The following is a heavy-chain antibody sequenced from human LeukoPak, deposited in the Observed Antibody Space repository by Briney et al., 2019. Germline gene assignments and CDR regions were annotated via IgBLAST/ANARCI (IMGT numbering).Heavy chain of an antibody. CDR3: ARGPSGSYIDAFDI. D-gene: IGHD1-26*01. J-gene: IGHJ3*02. Sequence: PGGSLRLSCTTSGFTFSTYSMNWVRQAPGKGLEWISYISSSSSSIYYADSVRGRFTISRDNAKNSLYLQMNSLRDEDTAVYCCARGPSGSYIDAFDIWGQGTMVTVSS. V-gene: IGHV3-48*02. CDR2: ISSSSSSI. CDR1: GFTFSTYS.